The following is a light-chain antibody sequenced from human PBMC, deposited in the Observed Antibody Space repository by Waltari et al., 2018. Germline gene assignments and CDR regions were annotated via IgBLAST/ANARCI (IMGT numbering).Light chain of an antibody. Sequence: QSVLTQPPSASGTPGPRATISCAGSSSNLEMNYVYRLQRLPGTAPRLLLYRNNQRPSGVPDRFSGSKAGTSASLAISGLRSDDEADYYCAAWDDSLSGLYVFGTGTKVTVL. J-gene: IGLJ1*01. CDR2: RNN. V-gene: IGLV1-47*01. CDR3: AAWDDSLSGLYV. CDR1: SSNLEMNY.